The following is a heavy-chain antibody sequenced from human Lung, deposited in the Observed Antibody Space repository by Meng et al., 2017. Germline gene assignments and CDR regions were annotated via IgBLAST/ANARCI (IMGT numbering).Heavy chain of an antibody. J-gene: IGHJ1*01. CDR3: TNDRLNH. V-gene: IGHV3-74*01. D-gene: IGHD1-1*01. CDR2: INRDGTKP. Sequence: EGQLVESGGGLVPPGGSLRLSCAASGFTFTDHWMHWVRQGPGKGLVWVSRINRDGTKPTYADSVKGRFTIPRDNAKNTLYLQMNNLRAEDTAFYYCTNDRLNHWGQGALVTVSS. CDR1: GFTFTDHW.